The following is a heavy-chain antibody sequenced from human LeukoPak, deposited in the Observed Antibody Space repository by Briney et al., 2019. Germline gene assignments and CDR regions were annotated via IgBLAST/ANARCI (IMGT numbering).Heavy chain of an antibody. CDR1: GFTFSSYR. CDR2: IKQDGSEK. D-gene: IGHD2-2*01. J-gene: IGHJ5*02. V-gene: IGHV3-7*01. CDR3: ARVLGGPAAMHNWFDP. Sequence: GGSLRLSCAASGFTFSSYRMSWVRQAPGKGLEWVANIKQDGSEKSKNSLYLQMNSLRAEDTAVYYCARVLGGPAAMHNWFDPWGQGTLVTVSS.